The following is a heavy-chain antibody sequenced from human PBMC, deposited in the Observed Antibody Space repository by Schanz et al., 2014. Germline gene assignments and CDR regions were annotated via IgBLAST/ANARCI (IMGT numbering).Heavy chain of an antibody. CDR2: IRFDGSDK. J-gene: IGHJ4*02. CDR1: GFTFSSYG. D-gene: IGHD3-22*01. CDR3: AKSYDTSGYSGFDY. V-gene: IGHV3-30*02. Sequence: QVQLVESGGGVVQPGGSLRLSCAASGFTFSSYGMHWVRQAPGKGLEWVTFIRFDGSDKYYADSVKGRFSVSRDNSKNTLYLQMNSLRADDTAVYFCAKSYDTSGYSGFDYWGQGTLVAVSS.